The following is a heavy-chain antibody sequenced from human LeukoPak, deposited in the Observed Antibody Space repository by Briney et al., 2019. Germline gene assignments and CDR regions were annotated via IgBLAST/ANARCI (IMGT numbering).Heavy chain of an antibody. D-gene: IGHD5-24*01. J-gene: IGHJ4*02. V-gene: IGHV4-34*01. CDR1: GGSFSGYY. CDR3: ARGHLIKRWLQLGGYYFDY. Sequence: SETLSLTCAVYGGSFSGYYWSWLRQPPGKGLEWIGEINHSGSTNYNPSLKSRVTISVDTSKNQFSLKLSSVAAADTAVYYCARGHLIKRWLQLGGYYFDYWGQGTLVTVSS. CDR2: INHSGST.